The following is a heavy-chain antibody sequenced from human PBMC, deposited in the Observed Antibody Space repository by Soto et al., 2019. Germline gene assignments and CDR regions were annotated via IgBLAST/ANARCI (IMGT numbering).Heavy chain of an antibody. CDR3: AKGATNSRHKRSPWYFDL. J-gene: IGHJ2*01. CDR2: IGTAGDT. D-gene: IGHD2-21*01. V-gene: IGHV3-13*01. Sequence: GGSLRLSCAASGFTFSSYDMHWVRQATGKGLEWVSAIGTAGDTYYPGSVKGRFTISRENAKNSLYLQMNSLRAEDTAVYYCAKGATNSRHKRSPWYFDLWGRGTLVTVSS. CDR1: GFTFSSYD.